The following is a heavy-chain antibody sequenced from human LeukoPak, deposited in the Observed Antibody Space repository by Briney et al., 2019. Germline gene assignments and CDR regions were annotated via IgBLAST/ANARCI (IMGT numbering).Heavy chain of an antibody. D-gene: IGHD6-19*01. Sequence: PSETLSLTCRVSGASVSNYYWSWIRQSPGKGLEWIGFFHYSGSTNYNPSLKSRVTISVDPSKNQFSLKLSAVLAADTAVYYCARRSSGWNKYYFDYWGQGTLVTVSS. CDR3: ARRSSGWNKYYFDY. J-gene: IGHJ4*02. V-gene: IGHV4-59*08. CDR2: FHYSGST. CDR1: GASVSNYY.